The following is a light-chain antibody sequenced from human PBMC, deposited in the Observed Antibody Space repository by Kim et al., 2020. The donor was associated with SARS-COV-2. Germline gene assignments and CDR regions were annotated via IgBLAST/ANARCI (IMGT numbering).Light chain of an antibody. CDR3: AAWDVSLNAVV. CDR2: ANN. V-gene: IGLV1-44*01. J-gene: IGLJ3*02. CDR1: ISNGGSGT. Sequence: GQRVTISCSGTISNGGSGTVNWYHRSPGKAPKLLIYANNRRPSGLPDRFSASKSDTSASLAISGLQSEDEANYFCAAWDVSLNAVVFGGGTQLTVL.